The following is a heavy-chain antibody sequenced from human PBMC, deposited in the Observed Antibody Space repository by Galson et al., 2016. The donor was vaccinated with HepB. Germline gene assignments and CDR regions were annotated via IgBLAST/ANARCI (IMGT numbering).Heavy chain of an antibody. V-gene: IGHV1-46*03. CDR1: GYTFSDYS. J-gene: IGHJ4*02. Sequence: SVKVSCKASGYTFSDYSMHWVRQAPGQGLEWMGIINPTGGSTSYAQRFQGRLTMTGDTSTSTVQMELSSLRSEDTAIYYCTRDLILSGKQLVHFDNWGQGTLVTVSS. CDR3: TRDLILSGKQLVHFDN. D-gene: IGHD6-13*01. CDR2: INPTGGST.